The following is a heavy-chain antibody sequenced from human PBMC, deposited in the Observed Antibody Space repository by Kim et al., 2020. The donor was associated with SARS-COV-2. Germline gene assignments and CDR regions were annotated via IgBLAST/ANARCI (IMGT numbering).Heavy chain of an antibody. D-gene: IGHD3-16*01. CDR1: KFTFNNKA. V-gene: IGHV3-9*01. J-gene: IGHJ6*04. CDR2: ISWNSNTI. CDR3: ARGLGGNQFYGMEV. Sequence: GGSLRLSCAASKFTFNNKAMHWVRQAPGKGLEWVSSISWNSNTIDYADSVKGRFTISRDNAKNSLFLQMNSLRPEDTALYYCARGLGGNQFYGMEVWA.